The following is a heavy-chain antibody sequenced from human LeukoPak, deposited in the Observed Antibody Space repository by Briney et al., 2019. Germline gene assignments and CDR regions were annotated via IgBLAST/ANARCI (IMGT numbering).Heavy chain of an antibody. J-gene: IGHJ4*02. D-gene: IGHD2-21*01. CDR2: INDDTP. CDR3: AKAPVTSCRGAYCYPFDS. CDR1: GFSFNTYS. V-gene: IGHV3-23*01. Sequence: GSLRLSCTTSGFSFNTYSMSWVRQAPGKGLEWVSAINDDTPYYTDSVKGRFTVSRDNSKNTLYLQMNSLRAEDAAVYFCAKAPVTSCRGAYCYPFDSWGQGTLVTVSS.